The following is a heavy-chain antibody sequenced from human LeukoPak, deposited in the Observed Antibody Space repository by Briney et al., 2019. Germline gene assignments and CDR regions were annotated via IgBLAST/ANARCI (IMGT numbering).Heavy chain of an antibody. Sequence: ASVKVSCKASGYTFTSYGISWVRQAPGQGLEWMGWISAYNGNTNYVQKLQGRVTMTTDTSTSTAYMELRSLRSDDTAVYYCARDVPAEYYYDSSGYYLHDAFDIWGQGTMVTVSS. CDR2: ISAYNGNT. V-gene: IGHV1-18*01. D-gene: IGHD3-22*01. CDR3: ARDVPAEYYYDSSGYYLHDAFDI. CDR1: GYTFTSYG. J-gene: IGHJ3*02.